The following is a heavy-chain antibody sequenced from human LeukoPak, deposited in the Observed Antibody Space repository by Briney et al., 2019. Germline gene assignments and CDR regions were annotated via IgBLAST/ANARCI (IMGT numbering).Heavy chain of an antibody. V-gene: IGHV4-59*08. CDR2: IYYSGST. CDR3: ARSRIAVDYFDY. Sequence: SSETLSLTCTVSGGSISSYYWSWIRQPPGKGLEWIWYIYYSGSTNYNPSLKSRVTISVDTSKNQFSLKLSSVTAADTAVYYCARSRIAVDYFDYWGQGTLVTVSS. J-gene: IGHJ4*02. D-gene: IGHD6-19*01. CDR1: GGSISSYY.